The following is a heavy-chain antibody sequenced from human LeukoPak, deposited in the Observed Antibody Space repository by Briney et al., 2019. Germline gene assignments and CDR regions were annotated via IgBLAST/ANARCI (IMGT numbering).Heavy chain of an antibody. CDR3: ARGGYYYDSSGYYPSMDV. Sequence: GGSLRLSCAASGFTVSSNYMSWVRQAPGKGLEWVSAISGSGGSTYYADSVKGRFTISRDNSKNTLYLQMNSLRAEDTAVYYCARGGYYYDSSGYYPSMDVWGKGTTVTVSS. CDR2: ISGSGGST. D-gene: IGHD3-22*01. V-gene: IGHV3-23*01. CDR1: GFTVSSNY. J-gene: IGHJ6*03.